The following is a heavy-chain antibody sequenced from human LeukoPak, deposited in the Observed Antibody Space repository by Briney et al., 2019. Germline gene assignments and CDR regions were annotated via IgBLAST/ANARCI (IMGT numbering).Heavy chain of an antibody. V-gene: IGHV4-59*01. CDR1: GGSISSYY. D-gene: IGHD2/OR15-2a*01. Sequence: PSETLSLTCTVSGGSISSYYWSWIRQPPGKGLEWTGYIYYSGRTNYNPSLKSRVTISVDTSKNQFPLKLSSVTAADTAVYYCARGPNRYYFDYWGQGTLVTVSS. CDR2: IYYSGRT. J-gene: IGHJ4*02. CDR3: ARGPNRYYFDY.